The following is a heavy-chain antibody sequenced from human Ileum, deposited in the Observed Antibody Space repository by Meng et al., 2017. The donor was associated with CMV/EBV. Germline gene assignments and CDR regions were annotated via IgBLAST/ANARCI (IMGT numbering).Heavy chain of an antibody. V-gene: IGHV4-4*02. J-gene: IGHJ6*02. CDR1: GGSISSSNW. Sequence: GSLRLSCAVSGGSISSSNWWSWVRQPPGKGLEWIGEIYHSGSTNYNPSLKSRVTISVDKSKNQFSLKLSPVTAADTAVYYCAGSGAVSSTADVWGQGTTVTVSS. CDR3: AGSGAVSSTADV. CDR2: IYHSGST. D-gene: IGHD2-2*01.